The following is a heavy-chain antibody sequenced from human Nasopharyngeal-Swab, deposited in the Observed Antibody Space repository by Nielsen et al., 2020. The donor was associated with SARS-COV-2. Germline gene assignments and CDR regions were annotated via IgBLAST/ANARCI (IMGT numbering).Heavy chain of an antibody. D-gene: IGHD6-13*01. Sequence: SETLSLTCTVSGGSISSSTYYWAWNRQPPGKGLEWIGSIYYGGSTYYNPSLRGRVTISVDTSKNQFSLKLSSVPAADTAVYYCATLSSSGYEYYFDDWGQGTLVTVSS. J-gene: IGHJ4*02. CDR2: IYYGGST. CDR1: GGSISSSTYY. V-gene: IGHV4-39*01. CDR3: ATLSSSGYEYYFDD.